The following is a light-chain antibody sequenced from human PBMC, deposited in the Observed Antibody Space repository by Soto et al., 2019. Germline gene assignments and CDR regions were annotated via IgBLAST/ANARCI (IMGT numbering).Light chain of an antibody. J-gene: IGKJ1*01. CDR3: QQYGSSPWT. V-gene: IGKV3-20*01. CDR1: QSVSSSY. Sequence: EIVLTQSPGTLSLSPGERATLSCRASQSVSSSYLAWYQQKPGQAPRLLIYGASSRATGIPDRFSGSGSGTDVTLTISRLEPEEFAVYYCQQYGSSPWTFGQGTKVEI. CDR2: GAS.